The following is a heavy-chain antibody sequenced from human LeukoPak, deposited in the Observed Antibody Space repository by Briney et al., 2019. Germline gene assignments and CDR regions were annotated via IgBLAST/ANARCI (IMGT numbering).Heavy chain of an antibody. D-gene: IGHD4-11*01. CDR1: GFGFSNYW. Sequence: GESLRLSCAASGFGFSNYWMSWVRQAPGKGLEWVANMYADGSEKSYFDSVKGRFTISRDNAQDSLYLQMNSLRAEDTAVYYCARDRGYSNFDYWGQGTLLTVSS. CDR3: ARDRGYSNFDY. J-gene: IGHJ4*02. V-gene: IGHV3-7*01. CDR2: MYADGSEK.